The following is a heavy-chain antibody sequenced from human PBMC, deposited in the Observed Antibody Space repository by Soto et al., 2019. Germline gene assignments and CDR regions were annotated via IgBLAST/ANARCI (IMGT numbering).Heavy chain of an antibody. CDR1: GFKVREYY. D-gene: IGHD3-10*02. V-gene: IGHV3-11*06. CDR3: ARSGDNYNVLDY. J-gene: IGHJ4*02. CDR2: SSNSGTYT. Sequence: PGQFLRLSCAASGFKVREYYMSWIRQAPGRGLEWLSYSSNSGTYTRYADSVKGRFSISRDNAKNSLFLQINSLRGEDSATYYCARSGDNYNVLDYWGQGT.